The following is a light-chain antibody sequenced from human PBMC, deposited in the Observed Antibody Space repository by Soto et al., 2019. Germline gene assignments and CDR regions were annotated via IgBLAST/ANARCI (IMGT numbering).Light chain of an antibody. J-gene: IGKJ1*01. V-gene: IGKV1-39*01. CDR3: QHYNSYSEA. Sequence: DIQMTQSPSSLSASVGDRVTITCRASQSISSYLNWYQQKPGKAPKLLIYAASSLQSGVPSRFSGSGSGTELTITISSLQPDDFETYYCQHYNSYSEAFGQGTKVDIK. CDR1: QSISSY. CDR2: AAS.